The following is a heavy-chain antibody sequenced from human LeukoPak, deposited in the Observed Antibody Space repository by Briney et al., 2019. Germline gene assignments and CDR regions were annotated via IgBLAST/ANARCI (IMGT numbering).Heavy chain of an antibody. J-gene: IGHJ4*02. CDR3: TQGSGQYFDY. CDR2: TVSEIDGGAT. D-gene: IGHD2-15*01. CDR1: GFTFNYAW. Sequence: GGSLRLSCAASGFTFNYAWMSWVRQVPGKGLEWVGQTVSEIDGGATDYAAPVKGRFTISRDDSKSTLYLQMNSLTSEDTAVYFCTQGSGQYFDYWGQGTLVTVSS. V-gene: IGHV3-15*04.